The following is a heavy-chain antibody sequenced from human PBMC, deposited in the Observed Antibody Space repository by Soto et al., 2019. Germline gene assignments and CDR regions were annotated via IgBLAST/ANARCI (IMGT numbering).Heavy chain of an antibody. V-gene: IGHV4-30-2*01. CDR2: IYHSGST. CDR3: ARGGSGHGADNWFDP. CDR1: GGSISSGNYA. Sequence: QLQLQESGSGLVKPSQTLSLTCAVSGGSISSGNYAWSWIRQPPGKGLEWIGYIYHSGSTYYNPSLRSPVTIQVDTSTNQFSLNLKSVTAEDTAVYYCARGGSGHGADNWFDPWGQGTLVTVSS. J-gene: IGHJ5*02. D-gene: IGHD5-12*01.